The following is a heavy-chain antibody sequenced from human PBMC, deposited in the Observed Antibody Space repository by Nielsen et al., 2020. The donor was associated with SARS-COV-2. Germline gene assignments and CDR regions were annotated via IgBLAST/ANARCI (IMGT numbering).Heavy chain of an antibody. CDR1: GFPFSSYE. CDR2: IGGNGRNI. CDR3: ASRLTESGVWSGYYYYFDY. J-gene: IGHJ4*02. D-gene: IGHD3-3*01. V-gene: IGHV3-48*03. Sequence: GGSLRLSCAASGFPFSSYEMNWVRQAPGKALEWLSYIGGNGRNIFYADSVKGRFTISRDNAENSLSLQMNSLRAEDTAVYYCASRLTESGVWSGYYYYFDYWGQGTLVTVSS.